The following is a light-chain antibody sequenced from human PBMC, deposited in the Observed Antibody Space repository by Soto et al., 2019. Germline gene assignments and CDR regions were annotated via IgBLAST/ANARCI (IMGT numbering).Light chain of an antibody. V-gene: IGKV1-39*01. CDR1: QSISSY. Sequence: DIQMTQSRSSLSASVGDKVTITFRASQSISSYLNWYQQKPGKAPKLLIYAASSLQSGVPSRFSGSGSGTDFTLTISSLQPEDFATYYCQQSYSTPPWTFGQGTKVDIK. J-gene: IGKJ1*01. CDR3: QQSYSTPPWT. CDR2: AAS.